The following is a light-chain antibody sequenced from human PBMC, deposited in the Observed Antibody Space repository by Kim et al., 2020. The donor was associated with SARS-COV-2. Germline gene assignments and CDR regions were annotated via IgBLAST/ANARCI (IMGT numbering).Light chain of an antibody. Sequence: EIVMTQSPVTLSVSPGERATLSCRASQSIGSSLAWYQQKPGQAPRLLIYGAFTRATGIPARFSGSGSGTEFTLTISSLQSEDFAVYYCQHYNNWPNTFGQGTKLEI. J-gene: IGKJ2*01. CDR3: QHYNNWPNT. V-gene: IGKV3-15*01. CDR1: QSIGSS. CDR2: GAF.